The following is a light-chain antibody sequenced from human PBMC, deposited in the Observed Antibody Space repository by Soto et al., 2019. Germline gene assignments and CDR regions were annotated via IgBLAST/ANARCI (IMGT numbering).Light chain of an antibody. CDR3: QQYNNWPET. J-gene: IGKJ1*01. CDR2: GAS. Sequence: EIVMTQSPATLSVSPGERATLSCRASQSVSSNLAWYQQKPGQAPRLLIYGASTRATGIPARFSGSGSGTEFTLTISSLHSEDFAVYYCQQYNNWPETFDQGTKV. V-gene: IGKV3-15*01. CDR1: QSVSSN.